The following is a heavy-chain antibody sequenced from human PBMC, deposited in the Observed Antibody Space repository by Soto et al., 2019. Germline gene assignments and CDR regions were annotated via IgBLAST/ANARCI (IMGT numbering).Heavy chain of an antibody. CDR2: INPGDSET. V-gene: IGHV5-51*01. J-gene: IGHJ6*02. CDR1: GYSFTSYW. Sequence: HGESLKISCKGSGYSFTSYWIGWVRQMPGKGLEWMGIINPGDSETRYSPSFQGQVTISADKSISTAYLQWSSLKASDTAMYYCARHKGPARYCSSTSCNYNYENGMDVWGQGTTVTVSS. CDR3: ARHKGPARYCSSTSCNYNYENGMDV. D-gene: IGHD2-2*01.